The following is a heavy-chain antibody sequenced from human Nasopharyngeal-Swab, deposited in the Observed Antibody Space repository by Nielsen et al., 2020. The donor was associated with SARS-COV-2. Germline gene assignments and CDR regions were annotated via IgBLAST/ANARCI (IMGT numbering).Heavy chain of an antibody. CDR2: IYYSGST. CDR1: GGSISSYY. CDR3: ARGRYSSSWYGLIWYFDL. V-gene: IGHV4-59*12. J-gene: IGHJ2*01. D-gene: IGHD6-13*01. Sequence: GSLRLSCTVSGGSISSYYWSWIRQPPGKGLEWIGYIYYSGSTNYNPSLKSRVTISVDTSRNQFSLKLSSVTAADTAVYYCARGRYSSSWYGLIWYFDLWGRCTLVTVSS.